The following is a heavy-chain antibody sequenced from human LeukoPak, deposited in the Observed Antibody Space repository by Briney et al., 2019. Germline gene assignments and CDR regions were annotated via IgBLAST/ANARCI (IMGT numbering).Heavy chain of an antibody. J-gene: IGHJ4*02. CDR3: ARRYYYDSSGFDY. D-gene: IGHD3-22*01. CDR1: GGSISSSNW. V-gene: IGHV4-4*02. Sequence: PSETPSLTCAVSGGSISSSNWWSWVRQPPGKGLEWIGEIYHSGSTNYNLSLKSRITISVDKSKNQFSLKLSSVTAADTAVYYCARRYYYDSSGFDYWGQGTLVTVSS. CDR2: IYHSGST.